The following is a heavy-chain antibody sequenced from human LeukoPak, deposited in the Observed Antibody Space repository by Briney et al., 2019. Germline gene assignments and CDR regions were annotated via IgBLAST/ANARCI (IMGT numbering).Heavy chain of an antibody. V-gene: IGHV1-18*01. CDR1: GYTFTSYG. Sequence: GASVKVSCKASGYTFTSYGISWVRQAPGQGLEWMGWISAYNGNTNYAQKLQGRVTMTTDTSTSTAYMELRSLRSDDTAVYYCAKPRANGEVVVTSFDYWGQGTLVTVSS. CDR3: AKPRANGEVVVTSFDY. J-gene: IGHJ4*02. D-gene: IGHD3-22*01. CDR2: ISAYNGNT.